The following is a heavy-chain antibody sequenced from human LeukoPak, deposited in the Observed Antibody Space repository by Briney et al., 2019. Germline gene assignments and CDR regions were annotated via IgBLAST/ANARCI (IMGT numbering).Heavy chain of an antibody. CDR1: GYTFTSYG. CDR3: ARDWTLGYCSGGSCYSPGYY. CDR2: ISGCNGNT. D-gene: IGHD2-15*01. Sequence: ASVKVSCKASGYTFTSYGISWVRQAPGQGLEWMGWISGCNGNTNYAQKLQGRVTMTTDTSTSTAYMELRSLRSDDTAVCYCARDWTLGYCSGGSCYSPGYYWGQGTLVPVSS. J-gene: IGHJ4*02. V-gene: IGHV1-18*01.